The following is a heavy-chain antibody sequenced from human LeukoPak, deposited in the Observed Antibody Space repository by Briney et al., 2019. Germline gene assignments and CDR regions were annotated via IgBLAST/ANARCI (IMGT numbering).Heavy chain of an antibody. D-gene: IGHD2-15*01. Sequence: SETLSLTCAVYGGSFSGYYWSWIRQPPGKGLEWIGEINHSGSTNYNPSLKSRVTISVDTSKNQFSLKLSSVTTADTAVYYCARRWSVDYWGQGTLVTVSS. J-gene: IGHJ4*02. CDR1: GGSFSGYY. V-gene: IGHV4-34*01. CDR3: ARRWSVDY. CDR2: INHSGST.